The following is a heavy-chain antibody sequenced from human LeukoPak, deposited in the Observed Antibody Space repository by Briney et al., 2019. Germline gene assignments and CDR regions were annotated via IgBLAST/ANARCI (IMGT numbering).Heavy chain of an antibody. CDR2: IYSGGST. CDR3: ARDHDSSGYYSGY. D-gene: IGHD3-22*01. CDR1: GFTVSSNY. Sequence: PGGSLRLSCAASGFTVSSNYMSWVRQAPGKGLEWVSVIYSGGSTYYADSVKGRFTIFRDNSKNTLYLQMNSLRAEDTAVYYCARDHDSSGYYSGYWGQGTLVTVSS. V-gene: IGHV3-66*02. J-gene: IGHJ4*02.